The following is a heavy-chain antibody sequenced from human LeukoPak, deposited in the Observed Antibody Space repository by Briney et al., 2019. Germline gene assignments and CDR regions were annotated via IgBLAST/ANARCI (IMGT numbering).Heavy chain of an antibody. J-gene: IGHJ6*03. D-gene: IGHD4-17*01. CDR1: GYTFTGYY. CDR3: ARLTTAYYYYYYMDV. V-gene: IGHV1-2*02. Sequence: ASVKVSCKASGYTFTGYYMYWVRQAPGQGLEWMGWINPNSGGTNYAQKFQGRVTMTRDTSISTAYMELSRLRSDDTAVYYCARLTTAYYYYYYMDVWGKGTPVTVSS. CDR2: INPNSGGT.